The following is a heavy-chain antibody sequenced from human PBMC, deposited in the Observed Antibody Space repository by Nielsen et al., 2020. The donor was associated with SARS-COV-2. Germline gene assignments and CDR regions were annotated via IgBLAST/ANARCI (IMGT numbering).Heavy chain of an antibody. CDR1: GFTVSSNY. D-gene: IGHD6-19*01. J-gene: IGHJ5*01. CDR2: IYSGGST. Sequence: GGSLRLSCAPSGFTVSSNYMSWVRQAQGKGLEWVSVIYSGGSTYYADSVKGRFTISRDNSKNTLYLQMNSLRAEDTAVYYCAKDGKPYSSGLSWFDSWGQGTLVTVSS. CDR3: AKDGKPYSSGLSWFDS. V-gene: IGHV3-66*01.